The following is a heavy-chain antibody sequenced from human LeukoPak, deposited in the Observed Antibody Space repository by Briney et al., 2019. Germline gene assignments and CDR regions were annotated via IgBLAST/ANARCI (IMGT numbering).Heavy chain of an antibody. Sequence: SETLSLTCTVSADSIGSHYWSWIRQPPGKGLEWIGYIYYSGTTNYNPSFKSRVTISVDTSKNQFSLKLSSVTAADTAVYYCARDPLQFAPYFDSWGQGALVTVSS. CDR2: IYYSGTT. CDR3: ARDPLQFAPYFDS. V-gene: IGHV4-59*11. J-gene: IGHJ4*02. D-gene: IGHD3-10*01. CDR1: ADSIGSHY.